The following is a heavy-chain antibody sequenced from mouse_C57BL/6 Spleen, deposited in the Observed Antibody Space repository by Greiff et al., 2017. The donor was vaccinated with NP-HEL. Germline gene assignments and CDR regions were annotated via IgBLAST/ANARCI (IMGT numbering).Heavy chain of an antibody. J-gene: IGHJ4*01. Sequence: VQLQESGPGLVQPSQSLSITCTVSGFSLTSYGVHWVRQSPGKGLEWLGVIWSGGSTDYNAAFISRLSISKDNSKSQVFFKMNSLQADDTAIYYCARKEGQLRLYAMDYWGQGTSVTVSS. V-gene: IGHV2-2*01. CDR1: GFSLTSYG. CDR3: ARKEGQLRLYAMDY. D-gene: IGHD3-2*02. CDR2: IWSGGST.